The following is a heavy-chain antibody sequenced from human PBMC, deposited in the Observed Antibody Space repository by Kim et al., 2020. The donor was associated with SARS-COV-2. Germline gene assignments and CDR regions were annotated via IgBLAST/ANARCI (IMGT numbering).Heavy chain of an antibody. CDR3: ARERLGMDRHFYY. V-gene: IGHV4-39*07. D-gene: IGHD7-27*01. CDR1: GGSINSNYYY. CDR2: VHYSGST. Sequence: SETLSLTCSVSGGSINSNYYYWGWIRQPPGKRLEWVGSVHYSGSTYYNPSLKSRVTISIDTSKNQFSLNLTSLIAADTAFYFCARERLGMDRHFYYWGQG. J-gene: IGHJ4*02.